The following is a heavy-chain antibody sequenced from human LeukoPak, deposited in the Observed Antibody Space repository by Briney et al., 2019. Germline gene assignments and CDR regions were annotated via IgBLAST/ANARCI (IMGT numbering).Heavy chain of an antibody. V-gene: IGHV3-64D*06. D-gene: IGHD3-10*01. CDR2: ISTNGVST. CDR1: GFTFSSYT. Sequence: GGSLRLSCSASGFTFSSYTMHWGRQAPGKGLEYVSAISTNGVSTYYADSVKGRFTISRDNSKNALYLQMYSLRAEDTAVYYCVPRSNGMDVWGQGTTVTVSS. J-gene: IGHJ6*02. CDR3: VPRSNGMDV.